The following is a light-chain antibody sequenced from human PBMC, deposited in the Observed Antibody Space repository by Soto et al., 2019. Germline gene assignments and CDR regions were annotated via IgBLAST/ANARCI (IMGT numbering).Light chain of an antibody. Sequence: QPVLTQSPSASASLGASVKRTCTLSSGHSSYAIAWHQQQPEKGPRYLMKLNSDGSHSKGDGIPDRFSGSSSGAERYLTISSLQSEGEADYYCQTWGTGIHRVFGGGTKLTVL. CDR3: QTWGTGIHRV. J-gene: IGLJ2*01. V-gene: IGLV4-69*01. CDR2: LNSDGSH. CDR1: SGHSSYA.